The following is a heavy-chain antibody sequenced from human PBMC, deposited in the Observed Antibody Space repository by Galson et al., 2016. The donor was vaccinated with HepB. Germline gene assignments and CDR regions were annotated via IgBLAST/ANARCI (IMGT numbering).Heavy chain of an antibody. V-gene: IGHV4-59*08. CDR3: AGRHSSGWDWYFDL. D-gene: IGHD6-19*01. J-gene: IGHJ2*01. Sequence: SETLSLTCTVSGASISNNYWSWIRQPPGKGLEWIGYIDYRGSTNYNPSLKSRLTISVDTSKNQFSLNLSSVTAAGTAVYYCAGRHSSGWDWYFDLWGRGTLVTVSS. CDR2: IDYRGST. CDR1: GASISNNY.